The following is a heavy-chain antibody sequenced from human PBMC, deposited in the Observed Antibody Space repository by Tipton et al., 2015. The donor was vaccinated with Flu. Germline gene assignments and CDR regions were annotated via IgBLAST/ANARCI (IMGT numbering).Heavy chain of an antibody. Sequence: LSLTCTVSGGSISSGGYYWSWIRQHPGKGLEWIGYIYYSGSTYYNPSLKSRVTISVDTSKNQFSLKLSSVTAADTAVYYCAREGDYYDSSGPISLFYYWGQGTLVTVSA. V-gene: IGHV4-31*03. D-gene: IGHD3-22*01. CDR2: IYYSGST. CDR1: GGSISSGGYY. J-gene: IGHJ4*02. CDR3: AREGDYYDSSGPISLFYY.